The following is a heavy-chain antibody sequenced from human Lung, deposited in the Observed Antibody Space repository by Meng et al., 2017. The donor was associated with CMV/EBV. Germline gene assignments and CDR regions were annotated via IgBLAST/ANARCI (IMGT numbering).Heavy chain of an antibody. Sequence: QVELVESGGGVVQPGRSLSLSCAAYGFTFSSYAMHWVRQAPGKGLEWVAVISYDGSNKYYADSVKGRFTISRDNSKNTLYLQMNSLRAEDTAVYYCAHGGGDCWGQGTLVTVSS. D-gene: IGHD2-15*01. CDR3: AHGGGDC. J-gene: IGHJ4*02. CDR1: GFTFSSYA. CDR2: ISYDGSNK. V-gene: IGHV3-30-3*01.